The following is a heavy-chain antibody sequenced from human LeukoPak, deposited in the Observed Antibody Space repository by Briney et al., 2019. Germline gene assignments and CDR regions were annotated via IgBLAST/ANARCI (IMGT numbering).Heavy chain of an antibody. CDR1: GFSLSTSGMC. J-gene: IGHJ4*02. CDR3: ARGPDSSGWTGLDY. V-gene: IGHV2-70*11. CDR2: IDWDDDK. Sequence: SGPALVKPTQTLTLTCTFSGFSLSTSGMCVSWIRQPPGKALEWLARIDWDDDKYYSTSLKTRLTISKDTSKNQVVLTMTNMDPVDTATYYCARGPDSSGWTGLDYWGQGTLVTVSS. D-gene: IGHD6-19*01.